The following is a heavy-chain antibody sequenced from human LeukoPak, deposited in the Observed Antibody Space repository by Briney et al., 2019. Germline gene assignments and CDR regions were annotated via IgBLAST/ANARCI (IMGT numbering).Heavy chain of an antibody. CDR2: INAGNGNT. Sequence: GASVKVSCKASGHTFTSYAMHWVRQAPGQRLEWMGWINAGNGNTKYSQKFQGRVTITRDTSASTAYMELSSLRSEDTAVYYCARDRSSGWEGNWFDPWGQGTLVTVSS. CDR3: ARDRSSGWEGNWFDP. J-gene: IGHJ5*02. CDR1: GHTFTSYA. V-gene: IGHV1-3*01. D-gene: IGHD6-19*01.